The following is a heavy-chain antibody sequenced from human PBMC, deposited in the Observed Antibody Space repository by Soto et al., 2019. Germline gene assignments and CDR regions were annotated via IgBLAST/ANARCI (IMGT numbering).Heavy chain of an antibody. CDR1: GFTFSSYA. V-gene: IGHV3-23*01. CDR2: LTGSGGTT. Sequence: SLRLSCAASGFTFSSYAMSWVRQAPGKGLEWVSALTGSGGTTYYADSVKGRFTISRDNSKNTVYLQMNSLRAEDTAVYYCAKGGDEVVATHKDAFDVWGHGTMVTVSS. CDR3: AKGGDEVVATHKDAFDV. D-gene: IGHD2-15*01. J-gene: IGHJ3*01.